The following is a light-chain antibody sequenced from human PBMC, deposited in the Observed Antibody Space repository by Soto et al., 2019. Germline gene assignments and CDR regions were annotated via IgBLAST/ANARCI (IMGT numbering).Light chain of an antibody. J-gene: IGLJ3*02. CDR1: SSNVGNHY. V-gene: IGLV1-51*02. CDR3: GTWDSSLSAGV. CDR2: EGN. Sequence: QSALTQPPSVSAAPGQKVAISGSGSSSNVGNHYVSWYQKLPGTAPKLLIYEGNKRPSGIPDQFSGSKSGTSATLAITGLQTGDEADYYCGTWDSSLSAGVFGGGTKVTVL.